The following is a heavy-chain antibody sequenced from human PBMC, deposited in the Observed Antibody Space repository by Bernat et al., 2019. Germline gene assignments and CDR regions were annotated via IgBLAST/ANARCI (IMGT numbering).Heavy chain of an antibody. V-gene: IGHV3-33*01. CDR3: ARDADTSGHYSHFDS. CDR2: IHFDGNNK. Sequence: QVQLVESGGGVVQSGGSLRLSCTASGFAFGFFGMHWVRQTPGRGLEWVAVIHFDGNNKYYGDSAKGRFTISRDTSKHTLSLQMNNLRPEDTGVYYCARDADTSGHYSHFDSWGQGTLVTVSS. CDR1: GFAFGFFG. D-gene: IGHD3-22*01. J-gene: IGHJ4*02.